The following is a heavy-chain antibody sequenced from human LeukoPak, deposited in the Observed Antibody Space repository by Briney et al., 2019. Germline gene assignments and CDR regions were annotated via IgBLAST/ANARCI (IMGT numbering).Heavy chain of an antibody. J-gene: IGHJ6*03. Sequence: SETLSLTCTVSGYSISSGYYWGWIRQPPGKGLEWIGSIYHSGSTYYNPSLKSRVTISVDTSKNQFSLKLSSVTAADTAVYYCASLRLYYYYYMDVWGKGTTVTVSS. CDR1: GYSISSGYY. V-gene: IGHV4-38-2*02. CDR2: IYHSGST. CDR3: ASLRLYYYYYMDV. D-gene: IGHD5/OR15-5a*01.